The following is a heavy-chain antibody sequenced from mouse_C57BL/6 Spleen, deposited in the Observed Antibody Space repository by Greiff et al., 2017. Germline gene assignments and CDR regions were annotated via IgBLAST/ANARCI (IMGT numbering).Heavy chain of an antibody. V-gene: IGHV14-4*01. J-gene: IGHJ2*01. CDR2: IDPENGDT. CDR1: GFNIKDDY. D-gene: IGHD1-1*01. Sequence: VQLQQSGAELVRLGASVKLSCTASGFNIKDDYMHWVKQRPEQGLEWIGWIDPENGDTEYASKFQGKATITADTSSNTAYLQLSSLTSEDTAVYYCTTDYYGSSYFDYWGQGTTLTVSS. CDR3: TTDYYGSSYFDY.